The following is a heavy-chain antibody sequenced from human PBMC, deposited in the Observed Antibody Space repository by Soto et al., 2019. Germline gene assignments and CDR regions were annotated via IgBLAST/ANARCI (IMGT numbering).Heavy chain of an antibody. V-gene: IGHV2-5*02. D-gene: IGHD3-3*01. CDR1: GFSLTTTGVG. Sequence: QITLKESGPTLVKPTQTLTLTCNFSGFSLTTTGVGVGWIRQPPGKALEWLALIFWDDDKRYSPSLKSRLTITKHTSTNQVVLIMTNMDPADTASYSCAHRRLGFVARFASWGQGAVVTVSS. J-gene: IGHJ5*01. CDR2: IFWDDDK. CDR3: AHRRLGFVARFAS.